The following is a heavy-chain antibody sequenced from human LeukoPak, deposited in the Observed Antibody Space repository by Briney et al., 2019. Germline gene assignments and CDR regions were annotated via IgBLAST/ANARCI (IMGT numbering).Heavy chain of an antibody. CDR3: ARDGYSYGYGGDAFDI. D-gene: IGHD5-18*01. CDR2: IIPILGIA. V-gene: IGHV1-69*04. Sequence: ASVKVSCKASGYSFVGYGITWVRQAPGQGLEWMGRIIPILGIANYAQKFQGRVTITADKSTSTAYMELSSLRSEDTAVYYCARDGYSYGYGGDAFDIWGQGTMVTVSS. CDR1: GYSFVGYG. J-gene: IGHJ3*02.